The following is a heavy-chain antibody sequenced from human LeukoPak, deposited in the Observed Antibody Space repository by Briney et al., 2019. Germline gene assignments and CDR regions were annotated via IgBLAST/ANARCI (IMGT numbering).Heavy chain of an antibody. Sequence: GASVKVSCKASGGTFSSYAIIWVRQAPGQGLEWMGRIIPILGIANYAQKFQGRVTITADKSTSTAYMELSSLRSEDTAVYYCARAGYSGYEGTFDYWGQGTLVTVSS. V-gene: IGHV1-69*04. J-gene: IGHJ4*02. D-gene: IGHD5-12*01. CDR1: GGTFSSYA. CDR2: IIPILGIA. CDR3: ARAGYSGYEGTFDY.